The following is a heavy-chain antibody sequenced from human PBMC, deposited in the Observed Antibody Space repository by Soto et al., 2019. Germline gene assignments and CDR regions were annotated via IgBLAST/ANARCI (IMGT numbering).Heavy chain of an antibody. Sequence: QVQLQQWGAGLLKPSETLSLTCAVYGGSFSGYYWSWIRQPPGKGLEWSGEINHSGSTNYNPSRKSRVTISVDTSKNQFSLKLSSVTAADTAVYYCASGGWLAAAGRRQPWGQGTLVTVSS. CDR3: ASGGWLAAAGRRQP. CDR2: INHSGST. J-gene: IGHJ5*02. CDR1: GGSFSGYY. V-gene: IGHV4-34*01. D-gene: IGHD6-13*01.